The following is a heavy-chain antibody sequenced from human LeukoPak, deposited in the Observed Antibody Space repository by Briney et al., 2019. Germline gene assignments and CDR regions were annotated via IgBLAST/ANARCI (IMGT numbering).Heavy chain of an antibody. J-gene: IGHJ4*02. CDR2: ISAYNGNT. D-gene: IGHD1-26*01. CDR1: GYTFTSYG. CDR3: AILLSGTYFDY. Sequence: ASVKASCKASGYTFTSYGISWVRQAPGQGLEWMGRISAYNGNTNYAQKLQGRVTMTTDTSTSTAYMELRSLRSDDTAVYYCAILLSGTYFDYWGQGTLVTVSS. V-gene: IGHV1-18*01.